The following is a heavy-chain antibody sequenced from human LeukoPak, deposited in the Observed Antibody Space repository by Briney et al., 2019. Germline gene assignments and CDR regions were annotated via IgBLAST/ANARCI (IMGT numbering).Heavy chain of an antibody. CDR2: IYPGDSDT. V-gene: IGHV5-51*01. CDR1: GYSFTSYW. J-gene: IGHJ3*02. D-gene: IGHD1-26*01. Sequence: GESLKISCKGSGYSFTSYWIGWVRQMPGKGLEWMGIIYPGDSDTRYSPSFQGQVTISADKSISTAYQQWSSLKASDTAMYYCASGSGSYPPVNAFDIWGQGTMVTVSS. CDR3: ASGSGSYPPVNAFDI.